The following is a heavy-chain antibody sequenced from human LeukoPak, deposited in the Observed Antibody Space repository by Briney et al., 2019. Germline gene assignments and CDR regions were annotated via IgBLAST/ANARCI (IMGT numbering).Heavy chain of an antibody. D-gene: IGHD4-17*01. CDR3: ARGPTTVFACDI. V-gene: IGHV4-4*07. Sequence: PSETLSLTCTVSGGSINSYYWSWIRQPAGKGLEWIGRIYTSGNSNNNPSLKSRVTMSVDTSTNQFSLKLRSVTAADTAVCYCARGPTTVFACDIWGQGTMVTVSS. CDR1: GGSINSYY. J-gene: IGHJ3*02. CDR2: IYTSGNS.